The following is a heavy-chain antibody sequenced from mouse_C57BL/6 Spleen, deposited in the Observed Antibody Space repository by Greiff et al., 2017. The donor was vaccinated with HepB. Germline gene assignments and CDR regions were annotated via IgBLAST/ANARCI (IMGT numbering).Heavy chain of an antibody. CDR3: ARLGRNYAMDY. J-gene: IGHJ4*01. V-gene: IGHV1-80*01. CDR2: IYPGDGDT. D-gene: IGHD4-1*01. CDR1: GYAFSSYW. Sequence: QVQLQQSGAELVKPGASVKISCKASGYAFSSYWMNWVKQRPGKGLEWIGQIYPGDGDTNYNGKFKGKATLTADKSSSTAYMQLSSLTSEDSAVYFCARLGRNYAMDYWGQGTSVTVSS.